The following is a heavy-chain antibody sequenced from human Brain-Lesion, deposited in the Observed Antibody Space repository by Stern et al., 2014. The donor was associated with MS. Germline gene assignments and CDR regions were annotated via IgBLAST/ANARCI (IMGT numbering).Heavy chain of an antibody. V-gene: IGHV1-24*01. J-gene: IGHJ4*02. CDR2: FGTEDGET. D-gene: IGHD1-26*01. CDR3: ATLSPGAGGNYYRHFDY. CDR1: GYTLTELS. Sequence: VQLVESGAEVKKPGASVKVSCKVSGYTLTELSMHWVRQAPRKGLEWMGGFGTEDGETIYAQKFQVRVTMTEDTSTDTAYMELSSLRSEDTAVYYCATLSPGAGGNYYRHFDYWGQGTLVTVSS.